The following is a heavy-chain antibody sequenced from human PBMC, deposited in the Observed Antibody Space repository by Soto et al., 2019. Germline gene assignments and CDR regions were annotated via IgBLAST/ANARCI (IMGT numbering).Heavy chain of an antibody. J-gene: IGHJ6*02. V-gene: IGHV3-23*01. Sequence: QPGGSLRLSCAASGFTFSSYAMSWVRQAPGKGLEWVSAISGSGGSTYYADSVKGRFTISRDNSKNTLYLQMNSLRAEDTAVYYCAKDCLTCITMIGPNYYYGMDVWGQGTTVTVSS. CDR3: AKDCLTCITMIGPNYYYGMDV. CDR2: ISGSGGST. D-gene: IGHD3-22*01. CDR1: GFTFSSYA.